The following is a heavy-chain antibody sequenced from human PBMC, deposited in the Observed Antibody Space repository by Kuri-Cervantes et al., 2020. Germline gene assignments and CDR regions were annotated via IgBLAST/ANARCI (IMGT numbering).Heavy chain of an antibody. CDR3: ARDPHYCSSTSCYVAFDI. V-gene: IGHV3-21*01. Sequence: GGSLRLSCAASGFTFSSYSMNWVRQAPGKGLEWVSSISSSSSYIYYADSVKGRFTISRDNAKNSLYLQMNSLRAEDTAVYYCARDPHYCSSTSCYVAFDIWGQGTMVTVSS. CDR1: GFTFSSYS. D-gene: IGHD2-2*01. J-gene: IGHJ3*02. CDR2: ISSSSSYI.